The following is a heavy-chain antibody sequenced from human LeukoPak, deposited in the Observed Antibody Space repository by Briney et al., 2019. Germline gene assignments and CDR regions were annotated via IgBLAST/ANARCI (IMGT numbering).Heavy chain of an antibody. D-gene: IGHD6-13*01. J-gene: IGHJ5*02. CDR3: ARVIAAAGTGWFDP. Sequence: ASVKVSCKTSGYTFTAHYMHWVRQAPGQGLEWMGIINPSGGSTSYAQKFQGRVTMTRDTSTSTVYMELSSLRSEDTAVYYCARVIAAAGTGWFDPWGQGTLVTVSS. CDR1: GYTFTAHY. V-gene: IGHV1-46*01. CDR2: INPSGGST.